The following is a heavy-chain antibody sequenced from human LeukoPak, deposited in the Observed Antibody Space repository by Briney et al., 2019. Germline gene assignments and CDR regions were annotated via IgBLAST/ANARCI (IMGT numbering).Heavy chain of an antibody. CDR2: IYTSGIT. CDR3: ARAFNYYDSSGTRWYFDL. Sequence: SETLSLTCSVSGASINSGLYYWSWIRQPAGKGLEWIGRIYTSGITNYNPSLKSRVTMSVATSKNQFSLRLRSVTAADTAVYYCARAFNYYDSSGTRWYFDLWGRGTLVTVSS. V-gene: IGHV4-61*02. CDR1: GASINSGLYY. D-gene: IGHD3-22*01. J-gene: IGHJ2*01.